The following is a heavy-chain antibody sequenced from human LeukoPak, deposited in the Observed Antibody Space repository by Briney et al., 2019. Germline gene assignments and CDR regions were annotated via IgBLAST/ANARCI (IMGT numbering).Heavy chain of an antibody. D-gene: IGHD2-2*01. CDR3: ASAIVAGALKRPDP. CDR2: IYYSGST. CDR1: GGSISSGGYY. J-gene: IGHJ5*02. Sequence: SETLSLTCTVSGGSISSGGYYWSWIRQHPGKGLEWIGYIYYSGSTYYNPSLKSRVTISVDTSKNQFSLKLSSVTAADTAVYYRASAIVAGALKRPDPWGPGTLATLAS. V-gene: IGHV4-31*03.